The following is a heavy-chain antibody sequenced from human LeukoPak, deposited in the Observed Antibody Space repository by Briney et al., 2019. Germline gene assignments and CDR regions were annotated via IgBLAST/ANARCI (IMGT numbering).Heavy chain of an antibody. CDR3: ARENPGAVVFDI. J-gene: IGHJ3*02. Sequence: PSQTLSLTCTVSGGSISSGGYYWSWIRQPPGKGLEWIGYIYHSGSTYYNPSLKSRVTISVDRSKNQFSLKLSSVTAADTAVYYCARENPGAVVFDIWGQGTMVTVSS. D-gene: IGHD1-1*01. CDR1: GGSISSGGYY. V-gene: IGHV4-30-2*01. CDR2: IYHSGST.